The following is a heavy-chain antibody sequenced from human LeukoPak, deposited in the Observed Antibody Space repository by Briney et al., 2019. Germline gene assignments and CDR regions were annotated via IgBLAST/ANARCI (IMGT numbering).Heavy chain of an antibody. Sequence: GASVKVSCKASGYTFTSYGISWVRQAPGQGLEWMGWISAYSGNTNYAQKLQGRVTMTTDTSTSTAYMELRSLRSDDTAVYYCARVGLLWFGELYAYFDYWGQGTLVTVSS. CDR1: GYTFTSYG. J-gene: IGHJ4*02. CDR2: ISAYSGNT. V-gene: IGHV1-18*01. CDR3: ARVGLLWFGELYAYFDY. D-gene: IGHD3-10*01.